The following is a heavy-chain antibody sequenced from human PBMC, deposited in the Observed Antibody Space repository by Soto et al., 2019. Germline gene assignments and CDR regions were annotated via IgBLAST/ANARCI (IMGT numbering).Heavy chain of an antibody. D-gene: IGHD5-12*01. CDR1: GVSITSYF. CDR2: ISFSGAT. CDR3: ARDRRDGYKRYFEX. V-gene: IGHV4-59*01. J-gene: IGHJ4*02. Sequence: SEPLSLPCTVSGVSITSYFWSWIRQTPGKGLEWIGSISFSGATYSNPSLKGRAALSLDTSENHLSLTLNSVTSADTAVYFCARDRRDGYKRYFEXWGQVNQVTVSX.